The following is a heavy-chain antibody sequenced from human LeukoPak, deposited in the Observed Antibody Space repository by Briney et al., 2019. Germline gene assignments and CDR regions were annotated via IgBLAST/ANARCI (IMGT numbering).Heavy chain of an antibody. CDR3: AKLPLGIVVVPAADLDY. D-gene: IGHD2-2*01. CDR2: IRYDGSNK. CDR1: GFTFSSYG. Sequence: GGSLRLSCAASGFTFSSYGMRWVRQAPGKGLEWVAFIRYDGSNKYYADSVKGRFTISRDNSKNTLYLQMNSLRAEDTAVYYCAKLPLGIVVVPAADLDYWGQGTLVTVSS. V-gene: IGHV3-30*02. J-gene: IGHJ4*02.